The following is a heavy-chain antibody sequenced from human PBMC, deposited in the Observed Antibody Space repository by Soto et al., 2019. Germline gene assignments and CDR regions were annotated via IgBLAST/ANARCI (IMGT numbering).Heavy chain of an antibody. V-gene: IGHV3-33*06. Sequence: QVQLVESGGGVVQPGRSLRLSCGASGFTFRSYGMHWVRQAPGKGLEWVAVIWYDGSKKYYVDSVKGRLTISRDNSKNTLYLEMNSPRAEDTAVYYCAKGNWNYSYGMDVWGQGTTVTVAS. CDR2: IWYDGSKK. CDR1: GFTFRSYG. CDR3: AKGNWNYSYGMDV. J-gene: IGHJ6*02. D-gene: IGHD1-7*01.